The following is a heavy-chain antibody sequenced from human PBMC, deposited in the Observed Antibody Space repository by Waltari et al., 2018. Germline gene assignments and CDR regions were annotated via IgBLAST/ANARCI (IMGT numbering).Heavy chain of an antibody. Sequence: EVQLAEPGGGFVQTGGSLRVSCAAAGFTFRNYEMSCVRPAPGKVLGWVSYISKSGGTIYYGDAEKGRLFVSRDNTKDSLELQMNSLRPEDTGVYYCTRWGSDFWTGGERRFYFEDWGLGTLVTVSS. V-gene: IGHV3-48*03. J-gene: IGHJ4*02. CDR3: TRWGSDFWTGGERRFYFED. CDR2: ISKSGGTI. D-gene: IGHD3-3*01. CDR1: GFTFRNYE.